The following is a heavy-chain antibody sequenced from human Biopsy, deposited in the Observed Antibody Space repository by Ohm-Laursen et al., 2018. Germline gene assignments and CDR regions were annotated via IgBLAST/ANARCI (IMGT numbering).Heavy chain of an antibody. J-gene: IGHJ5*02. CDR1: GGSLSSYS. CDR2: IYTSGIT. D-gene: IGHD1-14*01. CDR3: SRDRDRRGWFDP. Sequence: SDTLSLTCAVSGGSLSSYSWSWIRQPAGKGLEWIGQIYTSGITNYNPSLKSRVTMSVDTSKNKFSLRGSFVTAADTAVYYCSRDRDRRGWFDPWGQGTLVTVSS. V-gene: IGHV4-4*07.